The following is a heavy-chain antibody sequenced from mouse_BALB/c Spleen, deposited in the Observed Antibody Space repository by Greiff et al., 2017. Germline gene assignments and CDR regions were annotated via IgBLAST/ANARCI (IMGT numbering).Heavy chain of an antibody. J-gene: IGHJ3*01. CDR1: GYTFTDYN. D-gene: IGHD2-4*01. Sequence: EVKLQESGPELVKPGASVKISCKASGYTFTDYNMHWVKQSHGKSLEWIGYIYPYNGGTGYNQKFKSKATLTVDNSSSTAYMELRSLTSEDSAVYYCARRGIYYDYDVGFAYWGQGTLVTVSA. CDR3: ARRGIYYDYDVGFAY. V-gene: IGHV1S29*02. CDR2: IYPYNGGT.